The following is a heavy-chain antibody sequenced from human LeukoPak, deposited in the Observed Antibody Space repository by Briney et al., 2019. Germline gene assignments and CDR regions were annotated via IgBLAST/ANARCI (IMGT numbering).Heavy chain of an antibody. CDR1: GYTFTDYY. J-gene: IGHJ6*02. CDR3: ARDRGVITSRWYYYGMDV. V-gene: IGHV1-2*02. CDR2: VNPNSGGT. D-gene: IGHD3-10*01. Sequence: EASVKVSCKASGYTFTDYYIHWVRQAPGRGLEWMGWVNPNSGGTNYAQKFQGRVTMTRDTSTSTAYMELSRLRPDDTAVYYCARDRGVITSRWYYYGMDVWGQATTVTVSS.